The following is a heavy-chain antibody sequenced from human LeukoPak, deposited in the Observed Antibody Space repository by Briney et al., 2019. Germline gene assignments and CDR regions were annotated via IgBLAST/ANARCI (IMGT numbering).Heavy chain of an antibody. J-gene: IGHJ3*02. V-gene: IGHV4-31*03. CDR3: AREWTYYYGSGSYDAFDI. CDR2: IYYSGST. CDR1: GGSISSGGYS. Sequence: PSETLSLTCTVSGGSISSGGYSWSWIRQHPGKGLEWIGYIYYSGSTYYNPSLKSRVTISVDTSKNQFSLKLSSVTAADTAVYYCAREWTYYYGSGSYDAFDIWGQGTMVTVSS. D-gene: IGHD3-10*01.